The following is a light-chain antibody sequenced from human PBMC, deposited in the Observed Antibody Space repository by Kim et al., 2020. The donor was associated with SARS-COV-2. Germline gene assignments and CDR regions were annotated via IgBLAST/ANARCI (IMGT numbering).Light chain of an antibody. CDR3: SSYAGNNIYV. CDR1: SSDIGRFNY. CDR2: EVS. J-gene: IGLJ1*01. V-gene: IGLV2-8*01. Sequence: GQSVTIYCTGTSSDIGRFNYVSWYQQHPGKAPKLIIYEVSEWPSGVPDRFSGSKSGNTASLTISGLQADDEADYYCSSYAGNNIYVFGTGTQLTVL.